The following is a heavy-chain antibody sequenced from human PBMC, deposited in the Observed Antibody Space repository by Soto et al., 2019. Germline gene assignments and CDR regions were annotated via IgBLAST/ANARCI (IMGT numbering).Heavy chain of an antibody. CDR1: GYTFTSYG. V-gene: IGHV1-18*01. CDR2: ISAYNGNT. D-gene: IGHD3-3*01. Sequence: ASVKVSCKASGYTFTSYGISWVRQAPGQGLEWMGWISAYNGNTNYAQKLQGRVTMTTDTSTSTAYMELRSLRSDDTAVYYCARVQGAYYDFWSGPINTASYYYYGMDVWGQGTTVTV. CDR3: ARVQGAYYDFWSGPINTASYYYYGMDV. J-gene: IGHJ6*02.